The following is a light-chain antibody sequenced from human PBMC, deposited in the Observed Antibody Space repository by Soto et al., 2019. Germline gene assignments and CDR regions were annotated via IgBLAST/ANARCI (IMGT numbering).Light chain of an antibody. CDR2: GAS. CDR1: QSVSSN. J-gene: IGKJ1*01. V-gene: IGKV3-15*01. CDR3: QQCSNWPKT. Sequence: EIVMTQSPAILSVSPGERATLSCRASQSVSSNLAWYQQKPGHAPRLLIHGASTRATGIPARFSGSGSGTEFTLTISSLQSEDFAVYYCQQCSNWPKTFGQGTKVEIK.